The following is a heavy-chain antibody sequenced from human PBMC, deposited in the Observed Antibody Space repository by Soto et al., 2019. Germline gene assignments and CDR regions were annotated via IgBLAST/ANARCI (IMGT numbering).Heavy chain of an antibody. CDR3: ARVRGYNYGMDV. CDR2: INHSGST. V-gene: IGHV4-34*01. J-gene: IGHJ6*02. CDR1: GGSFSGYY. Sequence: QVQLQQWGAGLLKPSETLSLTCAVYGGSFSGYYWSWIRQPPGKGLEWIGEINHSGSTNYNPSLKSRVTISVDTSKNQFSLKLSSVTAADTAVYYCARVRGYNYGMDVWGQGTTVTVSS. D-gene: IGHD6-13*01.